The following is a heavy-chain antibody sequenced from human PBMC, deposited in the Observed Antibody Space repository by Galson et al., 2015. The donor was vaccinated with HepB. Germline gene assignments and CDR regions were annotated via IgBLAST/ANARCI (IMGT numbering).Heavy chain of an antibody. D-gene: IGHD4-17*01. CDR1: GFTFSSYA. V-gene: IGHV3-23*01. J-gene: IGHJ4*02. CDR3: AKDSDGDFFDY. CDR2: ISGGGGST. Sequence: SLRLSCAASGFTFSSYAMTWVRQAPGKGLEWVSSISGGGGSTYYADSVKGRFTISRDNSKNTLYLQMNRLRAEDTAVYYCAKDSDGDFFDYWGQGTLVTVSS.